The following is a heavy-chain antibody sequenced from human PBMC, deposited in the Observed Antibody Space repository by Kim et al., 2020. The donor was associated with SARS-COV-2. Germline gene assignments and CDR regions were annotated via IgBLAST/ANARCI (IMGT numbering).Heavy chain of an antibody. CDR2: ISSSGSSI. Sequence: GGSLRLSCAASGFTFSSYAMNWVRQAPGKGLEWVSSISSSGSSIYYADSVKGRFTISRDNAKNSLYLQMNSLRAEDTAVYYCARDICGGSSFDAGLVYY. CDR1: GFTFSSYA. J-gene: IGHJ6*01. D-gene: IGHD2-15*01. V-gene: IGHV3-21*01. CDR3: ARDICGGSSFDAGLVYY.